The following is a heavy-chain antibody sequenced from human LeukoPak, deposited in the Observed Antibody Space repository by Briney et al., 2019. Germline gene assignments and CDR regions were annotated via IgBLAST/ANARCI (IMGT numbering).Heavy chain of an antibody. CDR3: ARQQYYYDSSGYRAPGRWYFDL. CDR2: IYYSGST. V-gene: IGHV4-39*01. Sequence: GSLRLSCAASGFTFSNYAMSWVRQAPGKGLEWIGSIYYSGSTYYNPSLYSRVTISVDTSKNQFSLKLSSVTAADTAVYYCARQQYYYDSSGYRAPGRWYFDLWGRGTLVTVSS. J-gene: IGHJ2*01. CDR1: GFTFSNYA. D-gene: IGHD3-22*01.